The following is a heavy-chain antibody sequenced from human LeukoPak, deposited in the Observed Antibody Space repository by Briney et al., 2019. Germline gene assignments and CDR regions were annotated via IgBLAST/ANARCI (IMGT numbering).Heavy chain of an antibody. J-gene: IGHJ4*02. CDR2: ISYEGSNK. CDR3: AKDLDYDSSGFFDY. D-gene: IGHD3-22*01. V-gene: IGHV3-30*18. Sequence: PGRFLRLSCAASGFTFSSYGMHWVRQAPGKGLEWVAVISYEGSNKYYADSVKGRFTISRDNSKNTLYLQMNSLRAEDTAVYYCAKDLDYDSSGFFDYWGQGTLVTVSS. CDR1: GFTFSSYG.